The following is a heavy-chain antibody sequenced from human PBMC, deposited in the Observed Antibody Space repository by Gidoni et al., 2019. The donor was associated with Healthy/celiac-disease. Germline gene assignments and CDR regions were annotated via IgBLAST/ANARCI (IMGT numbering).Heavy chain of an antibody. J-gene: IGHJ4*02. Sequence: VQLQQWGAGLLKPSETLSLTCAAYGGSFSGYYWSLIRQPPGKGLEWIGEINHSGSTNYTPSLKRRVTISVDTSKNQFSLKLSSVTAADTAVYYCARVFGMRYQGDYWGQGTLVTVSS. CDR1: GGSFSGYY. D-gene: IGHD2-2*01. V-gene: IGHV4-34*01. CDR2: INHSGST. CDR3: ARVFGMRYQGDY.